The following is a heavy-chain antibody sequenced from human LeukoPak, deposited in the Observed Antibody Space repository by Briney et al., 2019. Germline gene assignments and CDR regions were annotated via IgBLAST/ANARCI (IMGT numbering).Heavy chain of an antibody. V-gene: IGHV1-46*01. CDR1: GYTFTGYY. D-gene: IGHD6-19*01. J-gene: IGHJ4*02. CDR3: AREAGVLGFDY. CDR2: INPSGGST. Sequence: ASVKVSCKASGYTFTGYYMHWVRQAPGQGLEWMGIINPSGGSTSYAQKFQGRVTMTRDTSTSTVYMELSSLRSEDTAVYYCAREAGVLGFDYWGQGTLVTVSS.